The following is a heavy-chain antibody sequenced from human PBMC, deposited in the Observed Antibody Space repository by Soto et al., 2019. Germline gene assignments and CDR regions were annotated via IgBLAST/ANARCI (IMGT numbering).Heavy chain of an antibody. CDR3: ARDGVVVPSALYYFDY. V-gene: IGHV1-46*01. CDR2: INPSGYGT. Sequence: ASVKVSCKASGYTFTSYYMHWVRQAPGQGLEWMGIINPSGYGTSYAQKFQGRVTMTRDTSTSTFYMELRSLRSDDTAVYFCARDGVVVPSALYYFDYWGQGTLVTVSS. J-gene: IGHJ4*02. D-gene: IGHD2-2*01. CDR1: GYTFTSYY.